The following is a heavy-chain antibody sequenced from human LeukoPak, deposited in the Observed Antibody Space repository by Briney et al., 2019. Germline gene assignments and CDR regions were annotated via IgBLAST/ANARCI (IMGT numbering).Heavy chain of an antibody. V-gene: IGHV1-8*03. CDR3: ARGPSGVPAPVEGEAAAVVLVFDP. Sequence: GASVKVSCKASGYTFTSYGISWVRQAPGQGLEWMGWISAYNGNTGYAQKFQGRVTITRNTSISTAYMELSSLRSEDTAVYYCARGPSGVPAPVEGEAAAVVLVFDPWGQGTLVTVSS. CDR2: ISAYNGNT. CDR1: GYTFTSYG. D-gene: IGHD6-13*01. J-gene: IGHJ5*02.